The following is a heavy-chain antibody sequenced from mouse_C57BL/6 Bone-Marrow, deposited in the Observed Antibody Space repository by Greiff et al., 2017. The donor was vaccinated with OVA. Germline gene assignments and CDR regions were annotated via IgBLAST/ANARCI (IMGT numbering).Heavy chain of an antibody. J-gene: IGHJ4*01. D-gene: IGHD1-1*01. CDR2: ISDGGSYT. CDR1: GFTFSSYA. V-gene: IGHV5-4*01. CDR3: AYYYGSSYYAMDY. Sequence: EVQRVESGGGLVKPGGSLKLSCAASGFTFSSYAMSWVRQTPEKRLEWVATISDGGSYTYYPDNVKGRFTISRDNAKNNLYLQMSHLKSEDTAMYYCAYYYGSSYYAMDYWGQGTSVTVSS.